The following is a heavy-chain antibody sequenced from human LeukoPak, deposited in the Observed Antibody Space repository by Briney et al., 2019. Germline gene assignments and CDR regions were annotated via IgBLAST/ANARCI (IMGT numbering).Heavy chain of an antibody. V-gene: IGHV3-20*04. CDR2: INWNGGST. CDR3: ARVRYSGYDSYYYYMDV. Sequence: PGGSLRLSCAASGFTFDDYGMSWVRQAPGKGLEWVSGINWNGGSTGYADSVKGRFTISRDNAKNSLYLQMNSLRAEDTALYYCARVRYSGYDSYYYYMDVWGKGTTVTVSS. CDR1: GFTFDDYG. J-gene: IGHJ6*03. D-gene: IGHD5-12*01.